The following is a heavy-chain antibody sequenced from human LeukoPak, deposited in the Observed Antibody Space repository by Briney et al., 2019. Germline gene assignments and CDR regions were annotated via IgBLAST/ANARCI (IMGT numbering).Heavy chain of an antibody. J-gene: IGHJ4*02. CDR1: GFTFSDYS. CDR2: ISKNSGSI. D-gene: IGHD5-24*01. Sequence: GGPLRLSCVASGFTFSDYSMDWVRQAPGAGLEWISYISKNSGSIDYADSVRGRFTVSRDNAKNSLHLQMNSLRVEDTAIYYCARGRNAGGLAYWGQGVLVTVSS. CDR3: ARGRNAGGLAY. V-gene: IGHV3-48*04.